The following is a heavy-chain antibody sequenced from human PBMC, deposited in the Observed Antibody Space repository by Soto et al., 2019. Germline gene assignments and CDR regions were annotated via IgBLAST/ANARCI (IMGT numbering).Heavy chain of an antibody. CDR2: ICDSGSNT. J-gene: IGHJ6*02. CDR1: GFTFSSYA. CDR3: AKEVYCGSCIYYHGDGHDGFAF. D-gene: IGHD3-22*01. V-gene: IGHV3-23*01. Sequence: GGALRLSCAASGFTFSSYAIHLVRQAPGKGLEWVSAICDSGSNTYYADSVKGRFTISRDNSKNTLYLQMNSLRPEDTAVYYCAKEVYCGSCIYYHGDGHDGFAFWGQGTTVTVSS.